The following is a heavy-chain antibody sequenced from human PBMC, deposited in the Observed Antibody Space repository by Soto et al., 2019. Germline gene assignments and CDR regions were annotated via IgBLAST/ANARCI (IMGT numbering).Heavy chain of an antibody. Sequence: PSETLSLTCTVSGGSISSSSYYWGWIRQPPGKGLEWIGSIYYSGSTYYNPSLKSRVTISVDTSKNQFSLKLSSVTAADTAVYYCARSRLMGPMVRGGMDDWGQGTLVTVSS. CDR1: GGSISSSSYY. J-gene: IGHJ4*02. CDR3: ARSRLMGPMVRGGMDD. V-gene: IGHV4-39*01. CDR2: IYYSGST. D-gene: IGHD3-10*01.